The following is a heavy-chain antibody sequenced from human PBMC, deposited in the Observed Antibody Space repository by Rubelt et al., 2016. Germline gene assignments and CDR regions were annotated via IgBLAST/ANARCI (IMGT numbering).Heavy chain of an antibody. D-gene: IGHD3-10*01. Sequence: QVQLVQSGSELKKPGASVKVSCKASGYTFIGYYMHWVRQAPGQGLEWMGRINPNSGATNYAQTFQGRITMTRYTSFSTAYMELSSLRSVDTAVYYCARGYYYGSGDWGQGTLVTVSS. CDR3: ARGYYYGSGD. CDR1: GYTFIGYY. V-gene: IGHV1-2*06. J-gene: IGHJ4*02. CDR2: INPNSGAT.